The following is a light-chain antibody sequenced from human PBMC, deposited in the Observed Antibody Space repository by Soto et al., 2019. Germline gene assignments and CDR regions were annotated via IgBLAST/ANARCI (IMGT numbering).Light chain of an antibody. J-gene: IGLJ1*01. V-gene: IGLV9-49*01. CDR3: GADDGSGSNFVYV. Sequence: QSVLTQPPSASASLGASVTLTCTLSSGYSNYKVDWYQQRPGKGPRFVMRVGTGGIVGSKGDGIPDRFSVLGSGLNRYLTIKNIQGGGESDCHCGADDGSGSNFVYVFGTGTKLTVL. CDR1: SGYSNYK. CDR2: VGTGGIVG.